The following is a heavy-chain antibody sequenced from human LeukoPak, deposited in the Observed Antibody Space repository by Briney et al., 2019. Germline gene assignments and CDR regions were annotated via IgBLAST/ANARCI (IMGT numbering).Heavy chain of an antibody. V-gene: IGHV3-11*06. CDR3: ARGVSFRMVGTATDFDY. CDR2: ISSSSSYT. J-gene: IGHJ4*02. Sequence: PGGSLRLSCAASGFTFSDYYMSWIRQAPGKGLEWVSYISSSSSYTNYADSVKGRFTISRDNAKNSLYLQMNSLRADDTAVYYCARGVSFRMVGTATDFDYWGQGTLVTVSS. D-gene: IGHD2-21*02. CDR1: GFTFSDYY.